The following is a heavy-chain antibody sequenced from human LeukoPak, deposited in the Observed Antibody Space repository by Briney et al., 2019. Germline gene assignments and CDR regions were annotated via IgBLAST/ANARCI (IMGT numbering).Heavy chain of an antibody. CDR3: ARAPIAVAGIDY. D-gene: IGHD6-19*01. Sequence: PSETLSLTCAVYGGSFSGYYWSWIRQPPGKGLEWIGEINHSGSTNYNPSLKSRVTISVDTSKNQFSLKLSSATAADTAVYYCARAPIAVAGIDYWGQGTLVTVSS. V-gene: IGHV4-34*01. CDR2: INHSGST. CDR1: GGSFSGYY. J-gene: IGHJ4*02.